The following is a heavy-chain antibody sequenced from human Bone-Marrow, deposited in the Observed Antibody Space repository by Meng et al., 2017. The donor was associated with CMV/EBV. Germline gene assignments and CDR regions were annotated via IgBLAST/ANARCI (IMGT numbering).Heavy chain of an antibody. CDR2: ISSSSSYI. CDR3: ARDHTANLDY. J-gene: IGHJ4*02. CDR1: GFTFSSYS. D-gene: IGHD5-18*01. V-gene: IGHV3-21*01. Sequence: GESLKISCAASGFTFSSYSMNWVRQAPGKGLEWVSSISSSSSYIYYADSVKGRFTISRDNAKNSLYLQMNSLRAEDTAVYYCARDHTANLDYWGQGTLVTVSS.